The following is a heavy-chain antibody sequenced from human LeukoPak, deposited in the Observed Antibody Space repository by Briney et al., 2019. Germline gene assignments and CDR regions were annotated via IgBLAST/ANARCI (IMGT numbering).Heavy chain of an antibody. Sequence: ASVKVSCKASGYSFTRYFIHWVRQAPGQGLEWMGIIDPSGGSTSYAQKFQGRVTMTRDTSTSTVYMELSSLRSDDTAVYYCARLSQQTFDIWGQGTLVTVSS. CDR3: ARLSQQTFDI. J-gene: IGHJ3*02. CDR1: GYSFTRYF. CDR2: IDPSGGST. V-gene: IGHV1-46*01.